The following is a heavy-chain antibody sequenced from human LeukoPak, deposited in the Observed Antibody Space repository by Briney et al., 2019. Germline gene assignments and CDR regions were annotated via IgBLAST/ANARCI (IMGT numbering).Heavy chain of an antibody. CDR3: ASSGQTGTYYYMDV. D-gene: IGHD2-15*01. V-gene: IGHV4-34*01. CDR1: GGSFSGYY. J-gene: IGHJ6*03. Sequence: SETPSLTCAVYGGSFSGYYWSWIRQPPGKGLEWIGEINHSGSTNYNPSLKSRVTISVDTSKNQFSLKLSSVTAADTAVYYCASSGQTGTYYYMDVWGKGTTVTVSS. CDR2: INHSGST.